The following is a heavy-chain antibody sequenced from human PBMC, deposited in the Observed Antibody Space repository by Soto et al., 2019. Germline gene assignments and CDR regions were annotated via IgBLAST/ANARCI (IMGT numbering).Heavy chain of an antibody. CDR1: GGSVSSGNYY. V-gene: IGHV4-61*01. Sequence: PSETLSLTCNVSGGSVSSGNYYWSWIRQPPGKGLEWIGEVNHGGTSNYNPSLKSRAIISVDTSKNQFSLKLTSVTAEDTAVYYCARDAGYYYDSSGYYVDAFDIWGQGTMVTVSS. CDR3: ARDAGYYYDSSGYYVDAFDI. J-gene: IGHJ3*02. D-gene: IGHD3-22*01. CDR2: VNHGGTS.